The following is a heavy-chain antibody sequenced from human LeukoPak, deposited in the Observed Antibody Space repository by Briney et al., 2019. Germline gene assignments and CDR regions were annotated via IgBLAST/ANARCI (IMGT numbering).Heavy chain of an antibody. Sequence: PSQTLSLTCTVSGGSISSGGYYWSWIRQPPGTGLEWIGYIYHSGTTHYNPSLKSRVAISVDRSKNQLSLKLSSVTAADTAVYYCATPRGNVPVGYWGQGTLVTVSS. CDR2: IYHSGTT. CDR1: GGSISSGGYY. V-gene: IGHV4-30-2*01. D-gene: IGHD1-1*01. CDR3: ATPRGNVPVGY. J-gene: IGHJ4*02.